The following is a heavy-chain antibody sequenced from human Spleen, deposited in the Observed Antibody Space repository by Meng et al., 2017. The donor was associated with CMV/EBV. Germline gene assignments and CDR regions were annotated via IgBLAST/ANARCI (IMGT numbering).Heavy chain of an antibody. CDR1: GFTFTNYN. V-gene: IGHV4-39*01. CDR3: ARAPYSGSYYVDY. J-gene: IGHJ4*02. Sequence: GSLRLSCETSGFTFTNYNMHWVRQAPGKGLEWIGSIYYSGSTYYNPSLKSRVTISVDTSKNQFSLKLSSVTAADTAVYYCARAPYSGSYYVDYWGQGTLVTVSS. D-gene: IGHD1-26*01. CDR2: IYYSGST.